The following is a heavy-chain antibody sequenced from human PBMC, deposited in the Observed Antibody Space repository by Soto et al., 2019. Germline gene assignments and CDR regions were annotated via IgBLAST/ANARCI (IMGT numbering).Heavy chain of an antibody. Sequence: QVQLVQSGAEVKKPGSSVKVSCKASGGTFSSYTISWVRQAPGQGLEWMGRIIPILGIANYAQKFQGRVTITADKSTRTAYMELSSLRSEDTAVYYCAREDCSGGSFYSGVTNLGYWGQGTLVTVSS. V-gene: IGHV1-69*08. D-gene: IGHD2-15*01. J-gene: IGHJ4*02. CDR2: IIPILGIA. CDR1: GGTFSSYT. CDR3: AREDCSGGSFYSGVTNLGY.